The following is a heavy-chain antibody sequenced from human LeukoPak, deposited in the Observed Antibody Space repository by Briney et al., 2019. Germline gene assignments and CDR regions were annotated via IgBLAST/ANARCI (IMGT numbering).Heavy chain of an antibody. CDR1: GGSISSYY. D-gene: IGHD3-22*01. CDR3: AIIHYYDSGY. J-gene: IGHJ4*02. Sequence: SETLSLTCTVSGGSISSYYWSWIRQTPGKGLEWIGFNSYSGNTNYNPSLKSRVTISVDTSKNQFSLNLNSVTAADSAVYYCAIIHYYDSGYWGPGTLVTVSS. CDR2: NSYSGNT. V-gene: IGHV4-59*08.